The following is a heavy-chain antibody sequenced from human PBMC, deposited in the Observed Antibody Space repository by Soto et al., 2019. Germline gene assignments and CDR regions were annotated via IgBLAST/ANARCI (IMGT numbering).Heavy chain of an antibody. D-gene: IGHD2-8*02. CDR1: GDSVSSNSAA. CDR3: ARGWLRTGFAI. Sequence: PSQTLSLTCVISGDSVSSNSAAWNCIRQSPSRGPEWLGRTYHGSKWSTDYAVTVKSRISVNTDTSRNQFSLQLSSVTPEDTGVYFGARGWLRTGFAICGQGTMVPVSS. J-gene: IGHJ3*02. V-gene: IGHV6-1*01. CDR2: TYHGSKWST.